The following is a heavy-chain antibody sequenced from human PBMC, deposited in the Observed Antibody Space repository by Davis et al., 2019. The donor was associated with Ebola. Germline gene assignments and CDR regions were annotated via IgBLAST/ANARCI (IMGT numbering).Heavy chain of an antibody. CDR2: IIPIFGTA. CDR1: GGTFSSYA. V-gene: IGHV1-69*06. D-gene: IGHD1-7*01. Sequence: SVKVSCKASGGTFSSYAISWVRQAPGQGLEWMGGIIPIFGTANYAQKFQGRVTITADKSTSTAYMELSSLKSEDTAVYYCARYHWNYAVAYNWFDPWGQGTLVTVSS. CDR3: ARYHWNYAVAYNWFDP. J-gene: IGHJ5*02.